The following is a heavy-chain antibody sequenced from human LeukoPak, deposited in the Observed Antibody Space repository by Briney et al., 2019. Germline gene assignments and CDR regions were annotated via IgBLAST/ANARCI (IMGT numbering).Heavy chain of an antibody. CDR3: ATDRPQSSTWYNYFDQ. CDR1: GGAFSSYV. D-gene: IGHD6-13*01. CDR2: IIPLFNTT. V-gene: IGHV1-69*13. Sequence: GASVKVSCKVSGGAFSSYVISWVRQAPGHGLECMGGIIPLFNTTNYAQNFQGRLTITADDTNTVYMELSSLRSEDTAIYFCATDRPQSSTWYNYFDQWGQGTLVTVSS. J-gene: IGHJ4*02.